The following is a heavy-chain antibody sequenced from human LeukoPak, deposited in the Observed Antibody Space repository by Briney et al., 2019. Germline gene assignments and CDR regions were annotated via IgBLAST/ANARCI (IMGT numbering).Heavy chain of an antibody. J-gene: IGHJ4*02. CDR3: ARGPHERSGYPDD. D-gene: IGHD3-22*01. CDR2: MNPNSGNT. Sequence: GASVKVSCKASGYTFTSYDINWVRLATGQGLEWMGWMNPNSGNTGYAQKFQGRVTLTTDTSTSTAYMELRSLRSDDTAVYYCARGPHERSGYPDDWGQGTLVTVSS. V-gene: IGHV1-8*01. CDR1: GYTFTSYD.